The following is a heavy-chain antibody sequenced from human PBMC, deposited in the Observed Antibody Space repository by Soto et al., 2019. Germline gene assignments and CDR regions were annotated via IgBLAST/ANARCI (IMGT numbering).Heavy chain of an antibody. CDR3: ASSPAFSSSWYGIPPDPSHGMDV. D-gene: IGHD6-13*01. J-gene: IGHJ6*02. V-gene: IGHV1-46*01. CDR1: GYTFTSFY. CDR2: INPSGGIT. Sequence: QMQLVQSGAEVKRPGASVRVSCKSSGYTFTSFYIHWVRQAPGQGLEWMGIINPSGGITNFAQRFQGRVTMTRDMCTNTHYMELSSLKSDDPTVYYCASSPAFSSSWYGIPPDPSHGMDVWGQGTTVTVS.